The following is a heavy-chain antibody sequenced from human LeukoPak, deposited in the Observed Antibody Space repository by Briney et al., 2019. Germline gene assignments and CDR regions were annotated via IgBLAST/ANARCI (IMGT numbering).Heavy chain of an antibody. Sequence: PSETLSLTCALYGGSFSGYYWSCIRQPPGEGLEWIGEINHSGSTNYNPSLKSRVTRSVDTSKNPFSLKLSSVTAADTAVYYCARGQYDYVWGSYRYTFALFDYWGQGTLVTVSS. CDR3: ARGQYDYVWGSYRYTFALFDY. CDR1: GGSFSGYY. CDR2: INHSGST. D-gene: IGHD3-16*02. V-gene: IGHV4-34*01. J-gene: IGHJ4*02.